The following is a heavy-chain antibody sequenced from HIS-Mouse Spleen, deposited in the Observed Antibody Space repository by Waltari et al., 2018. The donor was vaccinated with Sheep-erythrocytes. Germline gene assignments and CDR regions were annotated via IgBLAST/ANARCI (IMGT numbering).Heavy chain of an antibody. CDR3: ARLGLYYDFWSGYYTEKNAFDI. J-gene: IGHJ3*02. CDR2: ISYSGST. Sequence: QLQLQESGPGLVKPSETLSLTCTVSGGSISSSSYYWGWIRQPPGKGLEWIGSISYSGSTYYNPSLKSRVPISVDTSKNQFSLKLSSVTAAYTAVYYCARLGLYYDFWSGYYTEKNAFDIWGQGTMVTVSS. V-gene: IGHV4-39*01. D-gene: IGHD3-3*01. CDR1: GGSISSSSYY.